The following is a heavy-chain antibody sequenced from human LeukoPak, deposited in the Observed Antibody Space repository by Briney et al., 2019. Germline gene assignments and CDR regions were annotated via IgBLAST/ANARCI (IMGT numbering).Heavy chain of an antibody. CDR1: GYTFTIYG. Sequence: WASVKVSCKASGYTFTIYGISLVRQAPGQGLEWMGWISAYNGNTNYAQKLQGRVTMTTDTSTSTAYMELRSLRSDDTAVYYCARSAYRGAGGYYPDTGGYYRYWYFDLWGRGTLVTVSS. V-gene: IGHV1-18*01. J-gene: IGHJ2*01. D-gene: IGHD3-22*01. CDR3: ARSAYRGAGGYYPDTGGYYRYWYFDL. CDR2: ISAYNGNT.